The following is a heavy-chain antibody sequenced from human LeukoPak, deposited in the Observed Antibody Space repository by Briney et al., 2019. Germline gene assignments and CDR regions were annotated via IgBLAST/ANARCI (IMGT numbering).Heavy chain of an antibody. CDR3: ARDGGSYCSGGSCYSSDSSYYYMDV. Sequence: SETLSLTCAVYGGSFSGYYWSWIRQPPGKGLEWIGEINHSGSTNYNPSLKSRVTISVDTSKNQFSLKLSSVTAADTAVYYCARDGGSYCSGGSCYSSDSSYYYMDVWGKGTTVTVSS. V-gene: IGHV4-34*01. CDR2: INHSGST. CDR1: GGSFSGYY. J-gene: IGHJ6*03. D-gene: IGHD2-15*01.